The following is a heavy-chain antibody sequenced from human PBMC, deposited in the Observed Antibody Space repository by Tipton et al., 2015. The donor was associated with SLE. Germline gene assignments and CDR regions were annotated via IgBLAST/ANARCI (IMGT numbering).Heavy chain of an antibody. J-gene: IGHJ4*02. V-gene: IGHV4-39*01. CDR1: GGSISSSSYY. CDR3: ARHRPGDPFDY. Sequence: LRLSCTVSGGSISSSSYYWGWIRQPPGKGLEWIGSIYYSGSTYYNPSLKSRVTISVDTSKNQFSLKLSSVTAADTAVYYCARHRPGDPFDYWGQGTLVTVSS. D-gene: IGHD7-27*01. CDR2: IYYSGST.